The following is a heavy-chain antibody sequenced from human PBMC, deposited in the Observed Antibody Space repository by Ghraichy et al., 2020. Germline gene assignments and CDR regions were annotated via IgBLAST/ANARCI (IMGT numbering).Heavy chain of an antibody. V-gene: IGHV1-2*02. CDR3: ARGHRLRLITGTTAYRD. CDR1: GYTFTGYY. D-gene: IGHD1-7*01. Sequence: ASVKVSCKASGYTFTGYYMHWVRQAPGQGLEWMGWINPNSGGTNYAQKFQGRVTMTRDTSISTAYMELSRLRSDDTAVYYCARGHRLRLITGTTAYRDWGQGTLVTVSS. J-gene: IGHJ4*02. CDR2: INPNSGGT.